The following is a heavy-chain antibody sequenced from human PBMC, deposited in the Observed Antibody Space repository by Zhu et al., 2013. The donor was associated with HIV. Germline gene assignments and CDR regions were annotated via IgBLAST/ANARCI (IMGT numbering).Heavy chain of an antibody. V-gene: IGHV1-2*02. CDR1: GYTFTGYY. CDR3: AGARDGYNSEAFDI. J-gene: IGHJ3*02. CDR2: INPDSGDT. D-gene: IGHD5-12*01. Sequence: QVQLVQSGAEIKKPGASVKISCKASGYTFTGYYLQWVRQAPGQGLDWMGWINPDSGDTNSAPKFQGRVTMTRDTSISTAHMDLSRLQFDDTAVYFCAGARDGYNSEAFDIWGQGTSGHRLF.